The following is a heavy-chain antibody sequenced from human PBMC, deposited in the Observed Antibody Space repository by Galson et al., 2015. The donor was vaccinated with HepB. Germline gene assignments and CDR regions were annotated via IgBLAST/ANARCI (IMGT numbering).Heavy chain of an antibody. J-gene: IGHJ6*02. V-gene: IGHV3-33*01. CDR2: IWHDGSNK. CDR1: GFTFSSYG. CDR3: ARDGAPRFTIFGSTPYYNYGRDV. D-gene: IGHD3-3*01. Sequence: SLRLSCAASGFTFSSYGMHWVRQAPGKGLEWMAVIWHDGSNKYYADSVKGRFTISRDNSKNTRYLQMNSLRAEDTAVYYFARDGAPRFTIFGSTPYYNYGRDVWGQGTTVTVSS.